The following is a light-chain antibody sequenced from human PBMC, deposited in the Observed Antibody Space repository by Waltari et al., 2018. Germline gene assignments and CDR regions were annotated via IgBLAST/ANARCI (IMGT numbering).Light chain of an antibody. CDR3: QQYNNWPPRFT. J-gene: IGKJ4*01. CDR1: QSVSSN. CDR2: GAS. V-gene: IGKV3-15*01. Sequence: EIVMTRSPATLSVSPGERATLSCRASQSVSSNLAWYQQKPGQAPRLLIYGASTRATGIPARFSGSGSGTEFTLTISSMQSEDFAVYYCQQYNNWPPRFTFGGGTKVEIK.